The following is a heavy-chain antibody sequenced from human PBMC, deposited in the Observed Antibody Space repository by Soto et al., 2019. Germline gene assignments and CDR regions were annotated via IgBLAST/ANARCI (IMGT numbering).Heavy chain of an antibody. D-gene: IGHD3-3*01. V-gene: IGHV3-7*01. CDR1: GFTFRNYW. Sequence: EVQLVESGGGLVQPGGSLRLSCAASGFTFRNYWMSWVRQAPGKGLEWVANIKQDGSEKYYVDSVKGRFTISRDNAENSLFRQMNSLRGGDTAVYYCARNKENDFWSGYESRSFDYWGQGTLVTVSS. CDR3: ARNKENDFWSGYESRSFDY. J-gene: IGHJ4*02. CDR2: IKQDGSEK.